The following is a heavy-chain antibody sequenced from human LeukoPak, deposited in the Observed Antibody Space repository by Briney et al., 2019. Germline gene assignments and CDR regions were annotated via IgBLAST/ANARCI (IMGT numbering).Heavy chain of an antibody. V-gene: IGHV1-69*05. J-gene: IGHJ5*02. CDR1: GGTFSSFA. CDR2: IIPIFGTA. D-gene: IGHD6-6*01. CDR3: AIDLLIAASDSWFDP. Sequence: GASVKVSCKASGGTFSSFAISWVRQAPGQGLEWMGRIIPIFGTANYAQKFQGRVTITTDESTSTAYMELSSLRSEDTAVYYCAIDLLIAASDSWFDPWGQGTLVTVYS.